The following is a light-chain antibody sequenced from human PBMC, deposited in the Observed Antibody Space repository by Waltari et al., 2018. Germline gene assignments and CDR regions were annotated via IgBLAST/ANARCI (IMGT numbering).Light chain of an antibody. CDR2: DIY. CDR3: CSYTGRKTWV. J-gene: IGLJ3*02. CDR1: STDIGYYEY. Sequence: QSALTQPRPVSGSPGQSVTMSCTGTSTDIGYYEYVSWYQPHPGKAPKLIIHDIYRRPSGVPDRFSASKSGNTASLTISGLQADDEADYYCCSYTGRKTWVFGGGTKVTVL. V-gene: IGLV2-11*01.